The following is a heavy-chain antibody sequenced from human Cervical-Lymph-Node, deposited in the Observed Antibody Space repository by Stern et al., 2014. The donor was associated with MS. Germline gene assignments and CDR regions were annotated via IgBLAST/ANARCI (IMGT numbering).Heavy chain of an antibody. CDR1: GGSISSYY. Sequence: QVQLQESGPGLVKPSETLSLTCTVSGGSISSYYWSWIRQPPGKGLEWIGYVYYSGSPKYTPSLKSRVPISLDASTNQFSLKLRFVTAADTAVYYCARGGSNYYYYGMDVWGQGTTVTVSS. V-gene: IGHV4-59*01. D-gene: IGHD1-26*01. CDR3: ARGGSNYYYYGMDV. CDR2: VYYSGSP. J-gene: IGHJ6*02.